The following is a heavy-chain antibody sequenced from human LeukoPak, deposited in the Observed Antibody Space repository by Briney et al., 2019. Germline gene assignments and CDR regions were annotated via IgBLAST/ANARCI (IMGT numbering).Heavy chain of an antibody. V-gene: IGHV4-61*02. D-gene: IGHD5-18*01. CDR1: GGSISSSSYY. J-gene: IGHJ6*03. CDR2: IYTSGST. CDR3: ARGAYSYGNYYYYMDV. Sequence: TLSLTCTVSGGSISSSSYYWGWIRQPAGKGLEWIGRIYTSGSTNYNPSLKSRVTMSVDTSKNQFSLKLSSVTAADTAVYYCARGAYSYGNYYYYMDVWGKGTTVTISS.